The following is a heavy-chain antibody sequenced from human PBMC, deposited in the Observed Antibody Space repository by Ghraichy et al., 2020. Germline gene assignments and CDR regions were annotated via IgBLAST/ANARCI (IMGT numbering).Heavy chain of an antibody. CDR3: ARDFGDSVSADY. Sequence: SETLSLTCTVSGASISINYWTWIRQPAGKGLEWIGRIHSSGSTKYNPSLKSRVTMSVDTSSNQFYLKLSSVTAADTAVYYCARDFGDSVSADYWGQGTLVTVSS. CDR1: GASISINY. J-gene: IGHJ4*02. CDR2: IHSSGST. D-gene: IGHD3-16*01. V-gene: IGHV4-4*07.